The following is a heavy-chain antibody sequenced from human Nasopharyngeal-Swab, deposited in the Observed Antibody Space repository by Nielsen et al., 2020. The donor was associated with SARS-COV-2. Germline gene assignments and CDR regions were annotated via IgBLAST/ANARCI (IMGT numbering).Heavy chain of an antibody. D-gene: IGHD6-19*01. CDR3: AREGSSGWRYYFDY. J-gene: IGHJ4*02. Sequence: GSLRLSCAASGFTFSSYAMSWVRQAPGKGLEWVSAISGSGGSTYYADSVKGRFTISRDNAKNSLYLQMNSLRAEDTAVYYCAREGSSGWRYYFDYWGQGTLVTVSS. V-gene: IGHV3-23*01. CDR1: GFTFSSYA. CDR2: ISGSGGST.